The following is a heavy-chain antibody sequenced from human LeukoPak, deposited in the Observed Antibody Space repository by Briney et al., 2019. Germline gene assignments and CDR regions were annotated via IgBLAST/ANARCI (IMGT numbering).Heavy chain of an antibody. J-gene: IGHJ6*03. CDR2: ISSSSSYI. CDR1: GSTFSSYS. Sequence: GGSLRLSCAASGSTFSSYSMNWVRQAPGKGLEWVSSISSSSSYIYYADSVKGRFTISRDNAKNSLYLQMNSLRAEDTAVYYCARGGRIVVVPAAIPHYYYYMDVWGKGTTVTVSS. CDR3: ARGGRIVVVPAAIPHYYYYMDV. V-gene: IGHV3-21*01. D-gene: IGHD2-2*01.